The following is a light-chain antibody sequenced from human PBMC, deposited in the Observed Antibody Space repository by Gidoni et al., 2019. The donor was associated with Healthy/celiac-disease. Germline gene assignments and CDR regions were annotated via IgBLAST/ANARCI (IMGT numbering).Light chain of an antibody. CDR1: QSISSW. CDR2: KAS. Sequence: DIQMTQFPSTLSASVGDRVTITCRASQSISSWLAWYQQKPVKAPKLLIYKASSLESGVPSRFSGSGSGTEFTLTISSLQPDDFATYYCQQYNSYLITFGQGTRLEFK. J-gene: IGKJ5*01. CDR3: QQYNSYLIT. V-gene: IGKV1-5*03.